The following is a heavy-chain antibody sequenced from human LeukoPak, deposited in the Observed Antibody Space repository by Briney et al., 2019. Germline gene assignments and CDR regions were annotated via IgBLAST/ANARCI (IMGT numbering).Heavy chain of an antibody. CDR2: IRYDGSNK. V-gene: IGHV3-30*02. J-gene: IGHJ4*02. CDR3: AKRGLDYGGNSGDFDY. D-gene: IGHD4-23*01. CDR1: GFTFSSYG. Sequence: GGSLRLSCAASGFTFSSYGMHWVRQAPGKGLEWVAFIRYDGSNKYYADSVKGRFTISRDNSKNTLYLQMNSLRAEDTAVYYCAKRGLDYGGNSGDFDYWGQGTLVTVSS.